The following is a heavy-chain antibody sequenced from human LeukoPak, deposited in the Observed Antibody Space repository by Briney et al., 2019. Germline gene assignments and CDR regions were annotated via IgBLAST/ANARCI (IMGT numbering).Heavy chain of an antibody. CDR1: GQSLTGYF. CDR3: ARLGLHGSGTYYFFDY. CDR2: IDPNTGDT. J-gene: IGHJ4*02. V-gene: IGHV1-2*06. D-gene: IGHD3-10*01. Sequence: ASVKISCKASGQSLTGYFIHWVRQAPGQGLEWVGRIDPNTGDTIYAQNFQGRVTVTSATSISTAYMELSRLTSDDTAVYFCARLGLHGSGTYYFFDYWGQGTLVTVSS.